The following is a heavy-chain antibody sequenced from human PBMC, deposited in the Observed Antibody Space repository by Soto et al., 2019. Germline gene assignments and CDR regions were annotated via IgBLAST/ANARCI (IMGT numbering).Heavy chain of an antibody. CDR2: ISYDGSNK. CDR1: GFTFSSYG. J-gene: IGHJ6*02. CDR3: AKDTNSSGWYRSYYYYYGMDV. Sequence: PGGSLRLSCAASGFTFSSYGMHWVRQAPGKGLEWVAVISYDGSNKYYADSVKGRFTISRDNSKNTLYLQMNSLRAEDTAVYYCAKDTNSSGWYRSYYYYYGMDVWGQGTTVTVSS. D-gene: IGHD6-19*01. V-gene: IGHV3-30*18.